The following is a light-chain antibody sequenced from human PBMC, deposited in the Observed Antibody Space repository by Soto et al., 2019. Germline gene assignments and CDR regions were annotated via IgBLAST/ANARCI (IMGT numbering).Light chain of an antibody. J-gene: IGKJ4*01. V-gene: IGKV1-12*01. Sequence: DIQMTQSPSSVSPSVGDRVTITCRASQDINSCLTWYQQKPGKGPKVLIYIASRLQSGVPSRFSGRGSGTDFSLTISNLQAEDFATYFCQQSKTFPLTFGGGTKVDIK. CDR2: IAS. CDR3: QQSKTFPLT. CDR1: QDINSC.